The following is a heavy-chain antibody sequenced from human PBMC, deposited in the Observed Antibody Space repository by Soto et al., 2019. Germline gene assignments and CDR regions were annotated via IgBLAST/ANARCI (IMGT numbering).Heavy chain of an antibody. V-gene: IGHV3-30-3*01. Sequence: GGSLRLSCAASGFTFSSYAMSWVRQAPGKGLEWVAVISYDGSNKYYADSVKGRFTISRDNSKNTLYLQMNSLRAEDTAVYYCARSAYYYDSSGYPRSPDYWGQGTLVTVSS. J-gene: IGHJ4*02. CDR3: ARSAYYYDSSGYPRSPDY. CDR1: GFTFSSYA. D-gene: IGHD3-22*01. CDR2: ISYDGSNK.